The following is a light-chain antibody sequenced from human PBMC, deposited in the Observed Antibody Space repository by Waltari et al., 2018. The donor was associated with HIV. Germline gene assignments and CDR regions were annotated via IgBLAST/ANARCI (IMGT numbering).Light chain of an antibody. CDR1: SSDAGCYNY. Sequence: QSALPPPPPASGSPGQAVTISSNRTSSDAGCYNYHPKYQQIPGKAPKLLIFDVTQRPSGVPHRFSGSKSGNTASLTVSGLQAEDEADYYCSSYAGRNVLFGGGTKLTVL. J-gene: IGLJ2*01. CDR3: SSYAGRNVL. CDR2: DVT. V-gene: IGLV2-8*01.